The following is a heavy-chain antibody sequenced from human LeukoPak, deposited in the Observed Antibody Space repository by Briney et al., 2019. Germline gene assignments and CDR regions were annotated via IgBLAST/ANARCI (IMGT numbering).Heavy chain of an antibody. CDR2: IYHSGST. D-gene: IGHD2-15*01. CDR1: GGSISSSNW. V-gene: IGHV4-4*02. Sequence: SETLSLTCAVSGGSISSSNWWSWVRQPPGKGLEWIGEIYHSGSTNYNPSLKSRVTISVDKSKNQFSLKLSSVTAADTAVYYCARDFYCRGGSCHDYRGQGTLVTVSS. J-gene: IGHJ4*02. CDR3: ARDFYCRGGSCHDY.